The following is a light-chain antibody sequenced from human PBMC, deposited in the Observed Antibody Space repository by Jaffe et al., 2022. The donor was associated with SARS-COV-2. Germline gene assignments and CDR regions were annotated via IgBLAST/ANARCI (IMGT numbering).Light chain of an antibody. Sequence: DIQMTQSPSSLSVSEGDRITITCRASQSIDNNLNWYQQKSGRAPKLLIYDASSLQTGVPSRFSGSGAGTDFTLTISSLQPEDFATYFCQQSYNIPITFGQGTRLEIK. CDR1: QSIDNN. J-gene: IGKJ5*01. CDR3: QQSYNIPIT. CDR2: DAS. V-gene: IGKV1-39*01.